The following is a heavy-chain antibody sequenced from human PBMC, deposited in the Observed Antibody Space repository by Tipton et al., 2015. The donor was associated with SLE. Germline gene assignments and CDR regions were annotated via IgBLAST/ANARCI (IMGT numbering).Heavy chain of an antibody. Sequence: SLRLSCAASGFTFSSYAMHWVRQAPGKGLEWVAVISYDGSNKYYADSVKGRFTISRDNSKNTLYLQMNSLRAEDTAVYYCAGQPCRAVPGPLGCWGQGTLVTVAS. J-gene: IGHJ4*02. CDR3: AGQPCRAVPGPLGC. V-gene: IGHV3-30*04. D-gene: IGHD6-19*01. CDR2: ISYDGSNK. CDR1: GFTFSSYA.